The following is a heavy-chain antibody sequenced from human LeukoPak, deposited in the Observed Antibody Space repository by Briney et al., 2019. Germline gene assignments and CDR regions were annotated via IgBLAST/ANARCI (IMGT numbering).Heavy chain of an antibody. CDR2: IYYSGSA. CDR1: GGSFSSGSNY. D-gene: IGHD3-22*01. CDR3: ARGGVYYDSSGYY. J-gene: IGHJ4*02. Sequence: SETLSLTCTVSGGSFSSGSNYWSWIRQPPGKGLEWIGYIYYSGSANYNPSLKSRVTISVDTSKNQFSLELSSVTAADTAVYYCARGGVYYDSSGYYWGQGTLVTVSS. V-gene: IGHV4-61*01.